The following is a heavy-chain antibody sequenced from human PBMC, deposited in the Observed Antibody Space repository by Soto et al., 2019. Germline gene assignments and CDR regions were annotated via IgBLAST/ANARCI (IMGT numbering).Heavy chain of an antibody. D-gene: IGHD2-21*02. CDR1: GFTFSSYA. CDR2: ISGSGGST. CDR3: AKDGGVGGNSVRDDY. J-gene: IGHJ4*02. V-gene: IGHV3-23*01. Sequence: EVQLLESGGGLVQPGGSLRLSCAASGFTFSSYAMSWVRQAPGKRLEWVSAISGSGGSTYYADSVKGRFTISRDNSKNTLYLQRNSLRAEDTAVYYCAKDGGVGGNSVRDDYWGQGTLVTVSS.